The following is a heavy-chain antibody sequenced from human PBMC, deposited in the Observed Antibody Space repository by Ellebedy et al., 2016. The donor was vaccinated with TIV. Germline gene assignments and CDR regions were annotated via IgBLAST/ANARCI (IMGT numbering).Heavy chain of an antibody. CDR2: INSDGSGT. V-gene: IGHV3-74*01. CDR1: QFTFSSYW. J-gene: IGHJ4*02. CDR3: ARGGRYSSNFYFDY. Sequence: GGSLRLXXAASQFTFSSYWMHWVRQAPGKGLVWVSRINSDGSGTSYADSVKGRFTISRDNARNTLFLQMNSLRDEDTAVYYCARGGRYSSNFYFDYWGQGALVTVSS. D-gene: IGHD6-13*01.